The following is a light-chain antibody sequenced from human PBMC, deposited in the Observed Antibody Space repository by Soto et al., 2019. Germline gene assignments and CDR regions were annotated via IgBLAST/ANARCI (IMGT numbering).Light chain of an antibody. J-gene: IGKJ5*01. CDR3: QQYNNWPFS. CDR2: DIS. V-gene: IGKV3-15*01. Sequence: EISMTQFPAILSASPGEGATLSCRAAQDVTTNFAWYQLRRGQPPRLLIYDISTRATGVPARFSGSGSGTEFTLTTSGLQSEDFALYFCQQYNNWPFSFGPGTRLEIK. CDR1: QDVTTN.